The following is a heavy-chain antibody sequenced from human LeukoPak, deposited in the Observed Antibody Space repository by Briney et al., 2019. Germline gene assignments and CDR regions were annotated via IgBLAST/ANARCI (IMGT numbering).Heavy chain of an antibody. CDR3: ARSRLAGDIVVVQNQYYFDY. Sequence: SVKVSCKASGGTFSSYAISWVRQAPGQGLEWMGGIIPIFGTATYAQKFQGRVTITADESTSTAYMELSSLRSEDTAVYYCARSRLAGDIVVVQNQYYFDYWGQGTLVTVSS. CDR1: GGTFSSYA. D-gene: IGHD2-2*01. J-gene: IGHJ4*02. CDR2: IIPIFGTA. V-gene: IGHV1-69*13.